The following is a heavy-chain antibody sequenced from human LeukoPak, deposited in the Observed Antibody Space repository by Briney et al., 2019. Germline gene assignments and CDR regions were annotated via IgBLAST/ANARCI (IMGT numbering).Heavy chain of an antibody. D-gene: IGHD5-18*01. J-gene: IGHJ4*02. Sequence: GGSLRLSCAASGFTFSSSAMSWVRQAPGKGLEWVSAISNNGGYTYYADSVQGRFTIPRDNAENSLYLQMNSLRVEDTAFYYCARDLAYSRLDYWGQGMLVTVSS. CDR2: ISNNGGYT. V-gene: IGHV3-23*01. CDR1: GFTFSSSA. CDR3: ARDLAYSRLDY.